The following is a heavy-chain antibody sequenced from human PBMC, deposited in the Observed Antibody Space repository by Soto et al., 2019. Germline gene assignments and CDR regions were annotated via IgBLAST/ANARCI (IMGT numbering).Heavy chain of an antibody. V-gene: IGHV3-30-3*01. CDR3: AREILAVLWFGENGALDY. J-gene: IGHJ4*02. D-gene: IGHD3-10*01. CDR1: GFTFSSYA. Sequence: PGGSLRLSCAASGFTFSSYAMHWVRQAPGKGLEWVAVISYDGSNKYYADSVKGRFTISRDNSKNTLYLQMNSLRAEDTAVYYCAREILAVLWFGENGALDYWGQGTLVNVSS. CDR2: ISYDGSNK.